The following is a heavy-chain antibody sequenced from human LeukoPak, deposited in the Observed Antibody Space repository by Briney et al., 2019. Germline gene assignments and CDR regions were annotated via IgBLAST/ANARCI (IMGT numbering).Heavy chain of an antibody. V-gene: IGHV3-21*01. CDR2: ISSSSSYI. Sequence: GGSLRLSCAASGFTFSSYSMNWVRQAPGKGLEWVSSISSSSSYIYYADSVKGRFTISRDNAKNSLYLQMNSLRAEDTAVYYCARDPKLYCSGGSCSGQAWGQGTLVTVSS. CDR3: ARDPKLYCSGGSCSGQA. J-gene: IGHJ5*02. D-gene: IGHD2-15*01. CDR1: GFTFSSYS.